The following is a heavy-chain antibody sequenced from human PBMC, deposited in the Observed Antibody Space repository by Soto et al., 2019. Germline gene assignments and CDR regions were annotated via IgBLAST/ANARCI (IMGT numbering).Heavy chain of an antibody. D-gene: IGHD2-21*01. Sequence: GGSLRLSCAASGFTFSSYAMSWVRQAPGKGLEWVSAISGSGGNTYYADSVKGRFTISRDNSKNTLYLQMNSLRADDTAVYYCAKALRRVGIANVFDIWGQGTMVTVSS. CDR2: ISGSGGNT. CDR1: GFTFSSYA. V-gene: IGHV3-23*01. CDR3: AKALRRVGIANVFDI. J-gene: IGHJ3*02.